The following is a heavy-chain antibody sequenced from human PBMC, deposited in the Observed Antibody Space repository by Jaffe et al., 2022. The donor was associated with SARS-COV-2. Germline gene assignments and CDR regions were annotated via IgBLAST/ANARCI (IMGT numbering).Heavy chain of an antibody. V-gene: IGHV3-66*02. CDR1: GFTVSSNY. J-gene: IGHJ4*02. CDR3: ARCPPRDMYFDY. CDR2: IYSGGST. Sequence: EVQLVESGGGLVQPGGSLRLSCAASGFTVSSNYMSWVRQAPGKGLEWVSVIYSGGSTYYADSVKGRFTISRDNSKNTLYLQMNSLRAEDTAVYYCARCPPRDMYFDYWGQGTLVTVSS.